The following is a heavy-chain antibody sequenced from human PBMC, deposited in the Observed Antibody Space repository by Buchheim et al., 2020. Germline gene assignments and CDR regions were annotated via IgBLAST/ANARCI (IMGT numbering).Heavy chain of an antibody. J-gene: IGHJ6*02. CDR2: INSDGRTT. Sequence: EVQLVESGGGLVQPGGSLRLSCAASGFTFSSYRMHWVRQAPGKGLVCVARINSDGRTTTYADSVKGRFTISRDNAMNTLYLQMNSLRAEDTAVYYCVTSGSYYYYAMDVWGQGTT. CDR1: GFTFSSYR. D-gene: IGHD3-22*01. CDR3: VTSGSYYYYAMDV. V-gene: IGHV3-74*01.